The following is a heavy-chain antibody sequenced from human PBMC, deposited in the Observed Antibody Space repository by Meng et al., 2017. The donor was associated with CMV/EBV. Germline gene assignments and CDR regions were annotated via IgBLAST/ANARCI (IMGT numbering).Heavy chain of an antibody. V-gene: IGHV3-64*02. CDR1: GFTFSSYA. D-gene: IGHD2-2*01. Sequence: LSLTCAASGFTFSSYAMHSVRQAPGKGLEYVSAISSNGGSTYYADSVKGRFTISRDNSKNTLYLQMGSLRAEDMAVYYCARGSCSSISCPYGMDVWGQGTTVTVSS. J-gene: IGHJ6*02. CDR3: ARGSCSSISCPYGMDV. CDR2: ISSNGGST.